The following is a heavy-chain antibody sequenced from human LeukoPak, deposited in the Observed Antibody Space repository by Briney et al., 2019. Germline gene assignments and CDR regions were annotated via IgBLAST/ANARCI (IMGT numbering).Heavy chain of an antibody. D-gene: IGHD3-10*01. V-gene: IGHV3-21*01. CDR3: ARGRNYYGSGSYYNPNFDY. Sequence: KAGGSLRLSCAASGFTFSSYSMNWGRQAPGKGLVWVSSISSSSSYIYYADSVKGRFTISRDNAKNSLYLQMNSLRAEDTAVYYCARGRNYYGSGSYYNPNFDYWGQGTLVTVSS. CDR2: ISSSSSYI. CDR1: GFTFSSYS. J-gene: IGHJ4*02.